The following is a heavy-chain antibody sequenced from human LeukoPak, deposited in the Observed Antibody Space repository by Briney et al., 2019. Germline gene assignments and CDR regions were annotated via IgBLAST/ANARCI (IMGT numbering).Heavy chain of an antibody. CDR2: VYATGTT. D-gene: IGHD6-25*01. CDR3: ARQPAADPHTRYFFDY. J-gene: IGHJ4*02. Sequence: PSETLSLTCTVSGGSISSYYWSWIRQPPGKGLEWIGFVYATGTTNFNPSLKSRLSISVDSSKNQCSLNLSSVTAADTAVYYCARQPAADPHTRYFFDYWGQGTLVSVSS. CDR1: GGSISSYY. V-gene: IGHV4-59*08.